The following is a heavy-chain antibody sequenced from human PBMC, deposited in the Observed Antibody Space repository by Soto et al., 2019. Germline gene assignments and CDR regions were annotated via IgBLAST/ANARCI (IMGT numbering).Heavy chain of an antibody. Sequence: EVQLLESGGGLVQPGGSLRLSCAASGFTFSSYAMSWVRQAPGKGLEWVSAISGSGGSTYYADSVKGRFTISRDNSKNTLYLQMNSLRAEDTAVYYCAKGEVWPSYYYYGMDVWGQGTTVTVSS. CDR1: GFTFSSYA. D-gene: IGHD1-26*01. CDR2: ISGSGGST. CDR3: AKGEVWPSYYYYGMDV. V-gene: IGHV3-23*01. J-gene: IGHJ6*02.